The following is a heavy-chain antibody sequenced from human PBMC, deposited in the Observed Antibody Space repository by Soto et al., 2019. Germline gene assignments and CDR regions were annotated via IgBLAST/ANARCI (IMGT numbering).Heavy chain of an antibody. CDR2: ISSSGSTI. J-gene: IGHJ6*03. Sequence: GGSLRLSCAACGFTFCDYYMSWIRQAPGKGLEWVSYISSSGSTIYYADSVKGRFTISRDNAKNSLYLQMNSLRAEDMAVYYCARESSGYDSPYYYYYYMDVWGKGTTVTVSS. CDR1: GFTFCDYY. V-gene: IGHV3-11*01. D-gene: IGHD5-12*01. CDR3: ARESSGYDSPYYYYYYMDV.